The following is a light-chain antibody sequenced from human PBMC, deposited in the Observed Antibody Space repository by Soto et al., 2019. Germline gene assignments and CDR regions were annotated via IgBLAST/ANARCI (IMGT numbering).Light chain of an antibody. CDR3: AAWDDSLSGPV. Sequence: QSVLTQPPSASGTPGQRVTMSCSGSSSNIGSNTVNWYQQLPGTAPKLPMYSNNQRPSGVPDRFSGSQSGTSASLAISGLQSADEADYYCAAWDDSLSGPVFGGGTKVTVL. CDR1: SSNIGSNT. V-gene: IGLV1-44*01. CDR2: SNN. J-gene: IGLJ2*01.